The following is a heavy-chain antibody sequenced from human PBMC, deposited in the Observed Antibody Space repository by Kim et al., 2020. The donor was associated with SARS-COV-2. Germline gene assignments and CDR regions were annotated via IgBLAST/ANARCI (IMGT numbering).Heavy chain of an antibody. CDR2: ISAYNGNT. V-gene: IGHV1-18*01. J-gene: IGHJ4*02. CDR3: AGFGYSGTTFDY. CDR1: GYTFTSYG. D-gene: IGHD1-1*01. Sequence: ASVKVSCKASGYTFTSYGISWVRQAPGQGLEWMGWISAYNGNTNYAQKLQGIVTMTTDTSTSTAYMELRSLRSDDTAVYYCAGFGYSGTTFDYWGQGTLVTVSS.